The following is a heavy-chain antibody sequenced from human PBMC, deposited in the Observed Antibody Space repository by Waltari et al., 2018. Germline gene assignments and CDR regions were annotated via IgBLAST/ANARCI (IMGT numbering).Heavy chain of an antibody. CDR3: ARVGYYGSGRVSYFDY. J-gene: IGHJ4*02. D-gene: IGHD3-10*01. CDR1: GFTFSSYW. Sequence: EVQLVESGGGLVQPGGSLRLSCAASGFTFSSYWMHWVRQAPGKGLVWVSRINRDGSSTSYADSVKGRFTSSRDNAKNTLYLQMNSLRAEDTAVYYCARVGYYGSGRVSYFDYWGQGTLVTVSS. V-gene: IGHV3-74*01. CDR2: INRDGSST.